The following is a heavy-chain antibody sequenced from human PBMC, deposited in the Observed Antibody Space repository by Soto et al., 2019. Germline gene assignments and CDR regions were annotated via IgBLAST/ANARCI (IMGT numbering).Heavy chain of an antibody. CDR3: ARDTYYYGSGSYGVFDI. CDR2: ISAYNGNT. V-gene: IGHV1-18*04. CDR1: GDTFTSYY. Sequence: ASVKVSCKACGDTFTSYYMPWVRQAPGQGLEWMGWISAYNGNTNYAQKLQGRVTMTTDTSTNTVYMELRSLRSDDTAVYYCARDTYYYGSGSYGVFDIWGQGTMVTVSS. D-gene: IGHD3-10*01. J-gene: IGHJ3*02.